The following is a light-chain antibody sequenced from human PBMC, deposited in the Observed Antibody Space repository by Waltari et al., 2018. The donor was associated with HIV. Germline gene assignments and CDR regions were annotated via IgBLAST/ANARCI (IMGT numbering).Light chain of an antibody. V-gene: IGKV4-1*01. CDR1: PSLLYTSSNKNY. CDR3: QKYYTTPYT. CDR2: WAS. J-gene: IGKJ2*01. Sequence: IVMTQSPDSLPVSLGERATLNCKSSPSLLYTSSNKNYLGWYQQKPGQSPKLLLYWASTRESGVPDRFRGSGSGTDFTLTITSLQPEDVAVYYCQKYYTTPYTFGQGTKLEI.